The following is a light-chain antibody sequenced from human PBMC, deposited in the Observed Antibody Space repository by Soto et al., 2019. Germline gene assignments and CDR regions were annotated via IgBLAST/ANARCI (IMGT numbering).Light chain of an antibody. CDR1: QSVSSN. CDR3: QQDNNWPPYT. Sequence: EIVMTQSPATLSVSPGERATLSCRASQSVSSNLAWYQQKPGQAPRLLLYGASTRATGIPARFSGSGSGTEFTLNISSLQSEDFAVYYCQQDNNWPPYTFGQGTKLEIK. J-gene: IGKJ2*01. CDR2: GAS. V-gene: IGKV3-15*01.